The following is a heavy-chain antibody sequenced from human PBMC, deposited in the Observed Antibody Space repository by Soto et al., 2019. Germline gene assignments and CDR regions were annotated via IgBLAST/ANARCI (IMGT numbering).Heavy chain of an antibody. D-gene: IGHD3-22*01. CDR1: GFTFSNYA. J-gene: IGHJ4*02. CDR3: ARTTETGGYYYYFDY. CDR2: ISYSGRNK. V-gene: IGHV3-30*04. Sequence: QVQLVESGGGVVQPGRSLRLSCTASGFTFSNYAMHWVRQAPGKGLQWVALISYSGRNKYYTDSVKGRFTISRDNSENTLYLQMDSLGAEDTAIYYCARTTETGGYYYYFDYWGQGTLVTVSS.